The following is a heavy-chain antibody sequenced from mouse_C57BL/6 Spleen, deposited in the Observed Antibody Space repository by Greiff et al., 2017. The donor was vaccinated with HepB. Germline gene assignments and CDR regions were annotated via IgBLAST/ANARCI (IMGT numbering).Heavy chain of an antibody. J-gene: IGHJ4*01. D-gene: IGHD2-3*01. Sequence: EVQLQQSGPELVKPGASVKIPCKASGYTFTDYNMDWVKQSHGKSLEWIGDINPNNGGTIYNQKFKGKATLTVDKSSSTAYMELRSLTSEDTAVYYCARYDYGYYVDYAMDYWGQGTSVTVSS. CDR1: GYTFTDYN. CDR3: ARYDYGYYVDYAMDY. V-gene: IGHV1-18*01. CDR2: INPNNGGT.